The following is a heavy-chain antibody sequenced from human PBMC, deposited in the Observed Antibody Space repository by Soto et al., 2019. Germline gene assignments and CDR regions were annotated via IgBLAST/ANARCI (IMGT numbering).Heavy chain of an antibody. CDR2: INPMLGVA. CDR3: ARGPAQFDP. Sequence: SVKVSCKASGGSFSSLVISWLRQAPGQGPEWMGGINPMLGVANFAQKFQDRVTITADESTTTAYMELSSLRSEDTAVYYCARGPAQFDPWGQGTLVT. J-gene: IGHJ5*02. D-gene: IGHD2-2*01. V-gene: IGHV1-69*10. CDR1: GGSFSSLV.